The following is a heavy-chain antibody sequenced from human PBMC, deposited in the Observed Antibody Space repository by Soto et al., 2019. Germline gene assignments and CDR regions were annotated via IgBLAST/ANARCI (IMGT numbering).Heavy chain of an antibody. CDR3: ARQIAAAGYFDY. V-gene: IGHV4-31*03. CDR2: IYYSGST. Sequence: SETLSLTCTVSGGSISSGGYYWSSIRQHPGKGLEWIGYIYYSGSTYYNPSLKSRVTISVDTSKNQFSLKLSSVTAADTAVYYCARQIAAAGYFDYWGQGTLVTVSS. CDR1: GGSISSGGYY. D-gene: IGHD6-13*01. J-gene: IGHJ4*02.